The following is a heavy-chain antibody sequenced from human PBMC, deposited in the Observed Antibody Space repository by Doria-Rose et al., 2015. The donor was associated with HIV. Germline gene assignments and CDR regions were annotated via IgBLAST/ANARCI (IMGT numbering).Heavy chain of an antibody. CDR3: ARVGFTGSAEYFQH. Sequence: ISSGSYYWSWIRQPAGKGLEWIGHIYTSGSTNYNPSLKSRVTISVDTSKNQFSLKLRSVTAADTAVYYCARVGFTGSAEYFQHWGQGTLVTISS. J-gene: IGHJ1*01. V-gene: IGHV4-61*09. D-gene: IGHD1-26*01. CDR1: ISSGSYY. CDR2: IYTSGST.